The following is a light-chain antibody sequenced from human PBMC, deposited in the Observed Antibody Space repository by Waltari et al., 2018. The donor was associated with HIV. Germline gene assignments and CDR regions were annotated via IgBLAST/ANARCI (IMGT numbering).Light chain of an antibody. J-gene: IGLJ2*01. Sequence: QSALTQPASVSGSPGQSVTLPCTGTSSHFGLSHFVSWYQQYPGNVPKVIIYDVTSRPSGVPHRFAGSRSGNTASLTISGLQVDDEAVYYCSTHTTNDTLEFGGGTKLTVL. CDR3: STHTTNDTLE. V-gene: IGLV2-14*03. CDR2: DVT. CDR1: SSHFGLSHF.